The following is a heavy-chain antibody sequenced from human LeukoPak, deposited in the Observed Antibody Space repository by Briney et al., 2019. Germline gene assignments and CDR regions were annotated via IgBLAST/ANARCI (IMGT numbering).Heavy chain of an antibody. J-gene: IGHJ4*02. CDR1: GFTFSNYA. D-gene: IGHD3-10*01. Sequence: GGSLRLSCAASGFTFSNYAMSWVRQAPGKGLEWVSTISNSGGSTFYADSVKGRFTISRDYSKNTLYLQMNSLRAEDTAVYYCAKRGGNFDSGNYDYWGQGTLVTVSS. CDR2: ISNSGGST. CDR3: AKRGGNFDSGNYDY. V-gene: IGHV3-23*01.